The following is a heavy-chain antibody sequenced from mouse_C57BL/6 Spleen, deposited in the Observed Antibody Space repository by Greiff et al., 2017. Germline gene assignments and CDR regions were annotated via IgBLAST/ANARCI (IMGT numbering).Heavy chain of an antibody. CDR3: ARYYYGSSYPFAY. CDR2: INPSTGGT. V-gene: IGHV1-42*01. J-gene: IGHJ3*01. Sequence: VQLQQSGPELVKPGASVKISCKASGYSFTGYYMNWVKQSPEKSLEWIGEINPSTGGTTYNQKFKAKATLTVDKSSSTAYMQLKSLTSEDSAVYYCARYYYGSSYPFAYWGQGTLVTVSA. CDR1: GYSFTGYY. D-gene: IGHD1-1*01.